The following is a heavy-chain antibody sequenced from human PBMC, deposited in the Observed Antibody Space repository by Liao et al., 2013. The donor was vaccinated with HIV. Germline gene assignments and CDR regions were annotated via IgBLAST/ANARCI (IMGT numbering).Heavy chain of an antibody. D-gene: IGHD3-3*01. CDR3: ARGEEADTIFGVVITHDAFDI. Sequence: QVQLRQWGAGLLKPSETLSLTCAVYSGSFSGYYWTWIRQSPGKGLEWIGEINHSGNTNYNPSLKSRVTISVDTSKNQLSLKLISVTAADTAMYYCARGEEADTIFGVVITHDAFDIWGQGTPVTVSS. CDR2: INHSGNT. J-gene: IGHJ3*02. CDR1: SGSFSGYY. V-gene: IGHV4-34*01.